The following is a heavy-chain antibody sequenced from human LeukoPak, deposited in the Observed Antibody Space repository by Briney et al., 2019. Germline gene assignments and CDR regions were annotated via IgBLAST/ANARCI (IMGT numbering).Heavy chain of an antibody. V-gene: IGHV4-39*01. Sequence: SETLSLTCTVSGGSISSSSYYWGWIRQPPGKGLEWIGSIYYSGSTYYNPSLKSRVTMSVDTSKNQFSLKLSSVTAADTAVYYCARGRAIAAAGRVGYYYYGMDVWGQGTTVTVSS. CDR2: IYYSGST. CDR1: GGSISSSSYY. J-gene: IGHJ6*02. D-gene: IGHD6-13*01. CDR3: ARGRAIAAAGRVGYYYYGMDV.